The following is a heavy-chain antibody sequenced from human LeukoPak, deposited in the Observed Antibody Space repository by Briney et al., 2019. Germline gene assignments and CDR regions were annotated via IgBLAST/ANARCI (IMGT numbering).Heavy chain of an antibody. CDR1: GGSITTTDFD. D-gene: IGHD1-26*01. CDR2: ISSSGKA. V-gene: IGHV4-39*01. CDR3: ARFKGGTGFDY. Sequence: SETLSLTCAVSGGSITTTDFDWAWIRQPPGQGFEWIATISSSGKAYYYPSLMSRVTISVDTSKNQFFLDVTSVTAADTGLFYCARFKGGTGFDYWGRGILVIVS. J-gene: IGHJ4*02.